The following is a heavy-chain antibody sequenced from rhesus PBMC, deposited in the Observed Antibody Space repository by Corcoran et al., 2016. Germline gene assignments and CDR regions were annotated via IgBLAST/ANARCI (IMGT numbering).Heavy chain of an antibody. J-gene: IGHJ4*01. Sequence: EVQLVDSGGGLVQPGGSRRLSCVASGCTFSTYGMRWARQAPRKGLGWISYSNNGGGSTFYADSVKGRFTISRDNSKNTLSLQMNSLRAEDTAVYHCVKYSNYVDFEYWGQGVLVTVSS. CDR1: GCTFSTYG. CDR3: VKYSNYVDFEY. CDR2: SNNGGGST. V-gene: IGHV3S5*01. D-gene: IGHD4-23*01.